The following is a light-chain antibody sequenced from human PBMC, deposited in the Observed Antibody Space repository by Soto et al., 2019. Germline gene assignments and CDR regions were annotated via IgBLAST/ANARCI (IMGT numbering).Light chain of an antibody. CDR2: DDN. V-gene: IGLV1-51*01. CDR3: GTWDSSLSAEV. J-gene: IGLJ2*01. Sequence: QSVLMQPPSVSAAPGQKVTISCSGSNSNIGTNYVSWYQHLPGTAPKLLIHDDNKRPSGIPDRFSASKSGTSATLGITGLQTGDEADYYCGTWDSSLSAEVFGGGTKLTVL. CDR1: NSNIGTNY.